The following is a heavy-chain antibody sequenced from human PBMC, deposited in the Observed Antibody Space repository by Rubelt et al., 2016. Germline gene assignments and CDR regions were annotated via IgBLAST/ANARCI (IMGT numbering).Heavy chain of an antibody. Sequence: QVQLVQSGAEVKKPGASVKVSCKASGYIFTSYGFRWVQQAPRQGLEWLGWISDYNGTTNYAHKHKGRATMTTDQSASTVYMELRSLKSDDTAMEYCGRDLEIGTTNIDYWGQGTLVTVSS. CDR2: ISDYNGTT. V-gene: IGHV1-18*01. CDR3: GRDLEIGTTNIDY. D-gene: IGHD1-1*01. J-gene: IGHJ4*02. CDR1: GYIFTSYG.